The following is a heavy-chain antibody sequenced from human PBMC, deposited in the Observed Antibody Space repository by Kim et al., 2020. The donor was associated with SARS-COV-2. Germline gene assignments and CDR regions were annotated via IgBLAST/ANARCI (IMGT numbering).Heavy chain of an antibody. Sequence: GGSLRLSCAASGFSFSDYAMSWVRQAPGKGLEWVSGIGYNGVSTFYADSVKGRFTISRDNSRNTLLLQMNSLRAEDTAVYYCVKDRRQSWFDSWGQGTLVIVSS. D-gene: IGHD6-25*01. CDR1: GFSFSDYA. CDR3: VKDRRQSWFDS. V-gene: IGHV3-23*01. CDR2: IGYNGVST. J-gene: IGHJ5*01.